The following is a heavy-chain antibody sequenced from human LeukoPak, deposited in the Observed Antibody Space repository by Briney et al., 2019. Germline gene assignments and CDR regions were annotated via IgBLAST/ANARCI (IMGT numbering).Heavy chain of an antibody. CDR2: IKQDGSEK. CDR1: CLTFSSYW. CDR3: ARDRGSYFVPDAFDI. V-gene: IGHV3-7*01. D-gene: IGHD1-26*01. Sequence: GGSLRLSCAASCLTFSSYWMSWVRQAPGKGLEWVANIKQDGSEKYYVDSVKGRFTISRDNAKNSLYLQMNSLRAEDTAVYYCARDRGSYFVPDAFDIWGQGTMVTVSS. J-gene: IGHJ3*02.